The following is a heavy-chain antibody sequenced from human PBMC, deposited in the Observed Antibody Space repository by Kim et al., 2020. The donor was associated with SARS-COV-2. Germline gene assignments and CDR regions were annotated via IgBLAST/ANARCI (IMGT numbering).Heavy chain of an antibody. CDR3: ARWRPDAFDI. Sequence: SETLSLTCIVSGDSIRSYSWSWIRQPPGKGLEWIGYIHYSGSTKSNPSLKGRVTLSLDTSKSQFSLRVTSVTAADTAFYYCARWRPDAFDILGQGTLLTV. V-gene: IGHV4-59*01. J-gene: IGHJ3*02. CDR2: IHYSGST. CDR1: GDSIRSYS. D-gene: IGHD6-25*01.